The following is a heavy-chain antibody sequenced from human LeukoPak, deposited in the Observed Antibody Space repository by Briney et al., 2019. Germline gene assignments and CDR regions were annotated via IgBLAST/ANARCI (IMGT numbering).Heavy chain of an antibody. V-gene: IGHV3-23*01. Sequence: GGSLRLSCAASGFTFSSYAMSWVRQAPGKGLEWVSAISGSGGSTYYADSVKGRFTISRDNSKNTLYLQMNSLRAEDTAVYYCAKDQRGSRSYYPGDYWGQGTLVTVSS. CDR3: AKDQRGSRSYYPGDY. D-gene: IGHD3-10*01. CDR1: GFTFSSYA. J-gene: IGHJ4*02. CDR2: ISGSGGST.